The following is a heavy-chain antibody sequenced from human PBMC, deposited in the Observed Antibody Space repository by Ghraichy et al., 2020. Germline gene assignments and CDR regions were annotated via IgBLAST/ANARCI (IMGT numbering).Heavy chain of an antibody. D-gene: IGHD2-15*01. Sequence: GESLNISCAASGFTFRNYWMHWVRQAPGKGLVWVSRIKSDGSSTIYADSVKGRFTISRDNAKNTLYLQMNSLRAEDTALYYCAREYCRGGSCFFGTGGSHFDNWGQGILVTVSS. J-gene: IGHJ4*02. CDR1: GFTFRNYW. CDR3: AREYCRGGSCFFGTGGSHFDN. CDR2: IKSDGSST. V-gene: IGHV3-74*01.